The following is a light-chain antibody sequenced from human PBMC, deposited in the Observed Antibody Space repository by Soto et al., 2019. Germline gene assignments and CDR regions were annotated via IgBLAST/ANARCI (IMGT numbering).Light chain of an antibody. CDR1: PSVSNY. CDR3: QQRSNWPPRFT. J-gene: IGKJ3*01. CDR2: DAS. Sequence: EIVLTQSPATLSLSPGERATLSCRASPSVSNYLAWYQHKPGQAPRLLIDDASNRATGIPARFSGSGSGTDFTLTISSLEPEDFAVYYCQQRSNWPPRFTFGPGTKVDIK. V-gene: IGKV3-11*01.